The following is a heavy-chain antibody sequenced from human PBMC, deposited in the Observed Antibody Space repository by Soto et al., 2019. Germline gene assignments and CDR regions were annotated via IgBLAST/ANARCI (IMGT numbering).Heavy chain of an antibody. CDR3: ARVALGAFDI. V-gene: IGHV3-21*01. Sequence: GGSLRLSCVASGFTFSDFGMHWVRQGPGKGLEWVSSISSSSSYIYYADSVKGRFTISRDNAKNSLYLQMNSLRAEDTAVYYCARVALGAFDIWGQGTMVTVSS. CDR1: GFTFSDFG. CDR2: ISSSSSYI. J-gene: IGHJ3*02.